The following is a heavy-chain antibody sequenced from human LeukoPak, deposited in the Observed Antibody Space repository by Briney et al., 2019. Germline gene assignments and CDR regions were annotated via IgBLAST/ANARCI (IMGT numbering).Heavy chain of an antibody. CDR2: MNPNSGNT. CDR1: GGTFSSYA. D-gene: IGHD6-19*01. Sequence: ASVKVSCKASGGTFSSYAISWVRQAPGQGLEWMGWMNPNSGNTGYAQKFQGRVTMTRNTSISTAYMELSSLRSEDTAVYYCARVGYSSGWNRSWGQGTLVTVSS. J-gene: IGHJ4*02. CDR3: ARVGYSSGWNRS. V-gene: IGHV1-8*02.